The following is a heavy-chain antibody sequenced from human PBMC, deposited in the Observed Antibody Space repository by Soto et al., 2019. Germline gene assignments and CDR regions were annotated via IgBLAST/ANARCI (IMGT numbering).Heavy chain of an antibody. CDR2: ISYDGSYK. V-gene: IGHV3-30*18. J-gene: IGHJ6*02. CDR3: AKDRDGAAAGPTKFYGMDV. CDR1: GFTFNSYG. Sequence: GGSLRLSCAGSGFTFNSYGMHWVRQAPGKGLEWVAVISYDGSYKDHADSVKGRFTISRDNSKNTLYLQMNSLRAEDTAVYYCAKDRDGAAAGPTKFYGMDVWGQGTTVTVSS. D-gene: IGHD6-13*01.